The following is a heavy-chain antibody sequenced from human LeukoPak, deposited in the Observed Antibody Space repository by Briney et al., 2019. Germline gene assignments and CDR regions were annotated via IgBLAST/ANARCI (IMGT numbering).Heavy chain of an antibody. V-gene: IGHV3-11*04. J-gene: IGHJ5*02. D-gene: IGHD3-3*01. Sequence: PWGSLRLSCAASGFTFSDYYMSWIRQAPGKGLEWVAYISSSGSTIYYADSVKGGFTIARDNAKNSLYLQMNSLSAEDTAVYCCARVYYDFWSGYYRFDPWGQGTLVTVSS. CDR3: ARVYYDFWSGYYRFDP. CDR2: ISSSGSTI. CDR1: GFTFSDYY.